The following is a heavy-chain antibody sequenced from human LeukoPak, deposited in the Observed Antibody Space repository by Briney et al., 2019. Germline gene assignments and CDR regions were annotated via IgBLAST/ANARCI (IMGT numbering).Heavy chain of an antibody. V-gene: IGHV3-21*01. J-gene: IGHJ4*02. CDR1: GFTFSSYA. CDR3: ARDRSYYCGGDCPYYFDY. CDR2: ISSSSSYI. Sequence: PGGSLRLSCAASGFTFSSYAMSWVRQAPGKGLEWVSSISSSSSYIYYADSVKGRFTISRDNAKNSLYLQMNSLRAEDTAVYYCARDRSYYCGGDCPYYFDYWGQGTLVTVSS. D-gene: IGHD2-21*02.